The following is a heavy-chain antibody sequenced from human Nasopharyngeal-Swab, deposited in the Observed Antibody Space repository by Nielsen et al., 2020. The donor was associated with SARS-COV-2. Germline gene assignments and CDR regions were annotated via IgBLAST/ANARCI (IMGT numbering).Heavy chain of an antibody. CDR1: GFTFDDYA. D-gene: IGHD3-10*01. CDR2: ISWNSGSI. Sequence: SLKISCAASGFTFDDYAMHWVRQAPGKGLEWVSGISWNSGSIGYADSVKGRFTISRDNAKNSLYLQMNSLRAEDTALYYCASYSSYYYGSRIDYWGQGTLVTVSS. J-gene: IGHJ4*02. CDR3: ASYSSYYYGSRIDY. V-gene: IGHV3-9*01.